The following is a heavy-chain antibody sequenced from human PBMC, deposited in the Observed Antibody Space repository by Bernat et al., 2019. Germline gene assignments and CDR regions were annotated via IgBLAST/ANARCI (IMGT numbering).Heavy chain of an antibody. J-gene: IGHJ3*01. V-gene: IGHV3-15*07. CDR1: GFTFTNAW. CDR3: TTDLPNCGSDCYSAFDV. Sequence: EVQLVESGGDLVQPGGSLRVSCAASGFTFTNAWMHWVRQAPGRGLEWVGRIKSKSSGGTTDYAAPVKGRFSISRDDSKSTLYLQMNSLKTEDTAVYYCTTDLPNCGSDCYSAFDVWGQGTMVTVSS. D-gene: IGHD2-21*02. CDR2: IKSKSSGGTT.